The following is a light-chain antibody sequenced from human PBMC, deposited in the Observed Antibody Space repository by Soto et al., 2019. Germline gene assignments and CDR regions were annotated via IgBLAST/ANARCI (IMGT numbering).Light chain of an antibody. J-gene: IGLJ1*01. Sequence: SYELTQPPSVSVSPGQTASITCSGDKLGDKYAYWYQQKPGQSPVLVIHEDTKRPSGIPERFSGSNSGSTATLTISGTQAMDEADYYCQAWDSTTGVFGTGTKLTVL. CDR1: KLGDKY. CDR2: EDT. CDR3: QAWDSTTGV. V-gene: IGLV3-1*01.